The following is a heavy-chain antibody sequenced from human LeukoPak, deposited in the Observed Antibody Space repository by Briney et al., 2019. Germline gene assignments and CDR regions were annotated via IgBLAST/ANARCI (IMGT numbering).Heavy chain of an antibody. CDR2: IYYNGRT. V-gene: IGHV4-59*02. CDR1: GGSVATYY. Sequence: SGTLSLTCSVSGGSVATYYWSWIRQFPGKGLEWIGYIYYNGRTDYNPSLKSRVTISVDTSKNQFSLKLSSVTAADTAVYYCAIDQYSSSWGWFDPWGQGTLVTVSS. J-gene: IGHJ5*02. D-gene: IGHD6-13*01. CDR3: AIDQYSSSWGWFDP.